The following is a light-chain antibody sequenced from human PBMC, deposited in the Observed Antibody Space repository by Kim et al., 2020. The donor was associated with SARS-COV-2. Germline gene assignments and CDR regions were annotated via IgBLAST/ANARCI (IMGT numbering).Light chain of an antibody. CDR3: TSYTGADTVV. V-gene: IGLV2-14*03. CDR1: SSIGGDYNF. CDR2: DVS. Sequence: GQSITTACTGTSSIGGDYNFVSWYKQHPDKAPILIFYDVSDRPSGVSTHFSGSKSGNTASLTISGLQAADEADYYCTSYTGADTVVFGGGTKLTVL. J-gene: IGLJ2*01.